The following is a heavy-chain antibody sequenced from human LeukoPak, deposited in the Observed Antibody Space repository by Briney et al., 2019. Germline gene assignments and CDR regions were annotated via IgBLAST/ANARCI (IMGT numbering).Heavy chain of an antibody. D-gene: IGHD6-19*01. CDR3: AREGSGWYGNFDY. CDR1: AYTFTGYY. Sequence: ASVKVSCKASAYTFTGYYMHWVRQAPGQGLEWMGWINPNSGGTNYAQKFQGRVTMTRDTSISTAYMEVSRLRSDDTAVYYCAREGSGWYGNFDYWGQGTLVTVSS. V-gene: IGHV1-2*02. CDR2: INPNSGGT. J-gene: IGHJ4*02.